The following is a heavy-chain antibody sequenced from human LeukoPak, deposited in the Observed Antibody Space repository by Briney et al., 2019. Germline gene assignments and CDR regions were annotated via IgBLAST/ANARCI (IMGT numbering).Heavy chain of an antibody. CDR1: GSTFSSYW. V-gene: IGHV3-74*01. CDR3: ARRGYSYGPFDY. D-gene: IGHD5-18*01. CDR2: INSDGGST. Sequence: PGGSLRLSCAASGSTFSSYWMHWVRQAPGKGLVWVSRINSDGGSTSYADSVKGRFTISRDNAKNTLYLQMNSLRAEDTAVYYCARRGYSYGPFDYWGQGTLVTVSS. J-gene: IGHJ4*02.